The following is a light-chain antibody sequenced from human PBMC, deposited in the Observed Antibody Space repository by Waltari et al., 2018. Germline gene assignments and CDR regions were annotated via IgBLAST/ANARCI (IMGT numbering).Light chain of an antibody. CDR1: QSVSSY. CDR2: DAS. J-gene: IGKJ3*01. V-gene: IGKV3-11*01. Sequence: EIVLTQSPATLSLSPGERATLPCRASQSVSSYLAWYQQKPGQAPRLLIYDASNRATGIPARFSGSGSGTDFTIPISSLEPEDFAVYYCQQRSNWRRFTFGPGTKVDIK. CDR3: QQRSNWRRFT.